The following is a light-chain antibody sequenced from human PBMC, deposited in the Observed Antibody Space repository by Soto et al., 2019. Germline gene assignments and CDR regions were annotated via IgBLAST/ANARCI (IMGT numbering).Light chain of an antibody. CDR1: TSNIGNNY. J-gene: IGLJ3*02. CDR2: DNN. CDR3: ATWDSSLSGGV. Sequence: QSVLTQPPSVSSASGLKVTISCSGSTSNIGNNYVSWYQQLPGTAPKLLIYDNNRRPSGIPDRFSASKSGTSATLGITGLQTGDEADYYCATWDSSLSGGVFGGGTEVTVL. V-gene: IGLV1-51*01.